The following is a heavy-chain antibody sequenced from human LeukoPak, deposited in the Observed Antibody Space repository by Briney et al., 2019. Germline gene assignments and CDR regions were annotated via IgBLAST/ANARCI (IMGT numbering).Heavy chain of an antibody. Sequence: PSETLSLTCTVSGGSISSYYWSWIRQPAGKGLEWIGRIYTSGSTNYNPSLKSRVTMSVDTSKNQFSLKLSSVTAADTAVYYCARDGSSGPLWGDWFDPWGQGTLVTVSS. CDR2: IYTSGST. D-gene: IGHD3-22*01. CDR3: ARDGSSGPLWGDWFDP. J-gene: IGHJ5*02. V-gene: IGHV4-4*07. CDR1: GGSISSYY.